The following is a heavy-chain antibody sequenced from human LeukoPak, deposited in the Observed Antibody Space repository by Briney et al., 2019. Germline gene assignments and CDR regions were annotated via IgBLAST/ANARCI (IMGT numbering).Heavy chain of an antibody. Sequence: SVKVSCKASGGTSNSHAISWVRQAPGQGLEWMGRIIPNTGTTNPAQKFQDRVTLTADTSTNTAYMELTSLRSEDTAAYYCATTNDGGGYQWGDFFDYWGQGTLVTVSS. CDR1: GGTSNSHA. J-gene: IGHJ4*02. CDR3: ATTNDGGGYQWGDFFDY. CDR2: IIPNTGTT. D-gene: IGHD3-22*01. V-gene: IGHV1-69*04.